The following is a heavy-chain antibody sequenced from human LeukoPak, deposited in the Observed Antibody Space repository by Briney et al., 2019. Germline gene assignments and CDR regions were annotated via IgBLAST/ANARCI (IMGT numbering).Heavy chain of an antibody. V-gene: IGHV4-59*08. CDR1: GGSIGSTY. CDR3: ARRYYESSGYWVFDY. D-gene: IGHD3-22*01. CDR2: IYHSGST. J-gene: IGHJ4*02. Sequence: SETLSLTCTVSGGSIGSTYWSWIRQPPGKGLEYIGYIYHSGSTNYNPSLKSRVTISLDTSKNQFSLRLSSVTAADTAVYYCARRYYESSGYWVFDYWGQGTLVAVSS.